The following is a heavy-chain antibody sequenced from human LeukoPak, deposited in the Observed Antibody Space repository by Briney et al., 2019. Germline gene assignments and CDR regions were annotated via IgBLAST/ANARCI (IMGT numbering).Heavy chain of an antibody. Sequence: GGSLRLSCAASGFTFDDYGMSWVRQAPGKGLEWVSGINWNGGSTGYADSVKGRFTISRDNAKNTLYLQMNSLRAEDTAVYYCASGRSYDYFDYWGQGTLVTVSS. J-gene: IGHJ4*02. CDR1: GFTFDDYG. CDR3: ASGRSYDYFDY. V-gene: IGHV3-20*04. CDR2: INWNGGST. D-gene: IGHD5-12*01.